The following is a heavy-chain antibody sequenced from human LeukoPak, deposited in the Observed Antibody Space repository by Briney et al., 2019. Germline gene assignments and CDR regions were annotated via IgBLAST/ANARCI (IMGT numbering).Heavy chain of an antibody. D-gene: IGHD5-18*01. J-gene: IGHJ4*02. CDR1: GGSIGSNYY. V-gene: IGHV4-31*11. Sequence: PSETLSLTCAVSGGSIGSNYYWSWIRQHPGKGLEWIGYIYYSGSSYYNPSLKSRATISVDTSKNQFSLKLSSVTAADTAVYYCARDLLTPRGYSYGLNWGRGTVLSVSS. CDR2: IYYSGSS. CDR3: ARDLLTPRGYSYGLN.